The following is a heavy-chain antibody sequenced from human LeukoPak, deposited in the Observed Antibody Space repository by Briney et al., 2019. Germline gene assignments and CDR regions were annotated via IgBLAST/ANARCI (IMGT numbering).Heavy chain of an antibody. J-gene: IGHJ3*02. Sequence: GGSLRLSCAASGFIFSSYSMTWVRQAPGKGLEWVSSIGSGSNYIYYADSVKGRFIISRDNAKNSLYLQMNSLRAEDTAVYYCARLSWDAFDIWGQGTVVTVSS. D-gene: IGHD2/OR15-2a*01. CDR2: IGSGSNYI. CDR1: GFIFSSYS. CDR3: ARLSWDAFDI. V-gene: IGHV3-21*01.